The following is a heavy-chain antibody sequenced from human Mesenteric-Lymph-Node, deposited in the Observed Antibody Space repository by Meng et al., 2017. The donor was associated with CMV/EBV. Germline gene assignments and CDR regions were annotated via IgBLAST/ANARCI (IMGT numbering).Heavy chain of an antibody. J-gene: IGHJ4*02. Sequence: QVQLVQSGAEGKKPGASVKVSCKASGYTFSSYAMHWVRQAPGQRLEWMGWINIVEDKTKTSQNFQGRVTLTRDTSANTAYMELSSPRSDDTAVYYCARTNNWGFDYWGQGTLVTVSS. CDR2: INIVEDKT. V-gene: IGHV1-3*04. D-gene: IGHD3-16*01. CDR1: GYTFSSYA. CDR3: ARTNNWGFDY.